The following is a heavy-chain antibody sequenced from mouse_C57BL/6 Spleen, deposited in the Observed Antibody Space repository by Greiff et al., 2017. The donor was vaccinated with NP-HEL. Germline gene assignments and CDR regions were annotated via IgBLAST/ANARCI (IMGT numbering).Heavy chain of an antibody. CDR1: GFTFTDYY. Sequence: EVQVVESGGGLVQPGGSLSLSCAASGFTFTDYYMSWVRQPPGKALEWLGFIRNKANGYTTEYSASVKGRFTISRDNSQSILYLQMNALRAEDSATYYCARWGAYYSNYDAMDYWGQGTSVTVSS. CDR2: IRNKANGYTT. V-gene: IGHV7-3*01. CDR3: ARWGAYYSNYDAMDY. J-gene: IGHJ4*01. D-gene: IGHD2-5*01.